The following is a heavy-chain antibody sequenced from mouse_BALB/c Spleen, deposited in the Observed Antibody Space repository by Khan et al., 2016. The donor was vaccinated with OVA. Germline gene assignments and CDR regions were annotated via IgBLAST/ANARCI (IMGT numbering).Heavy chain of an antibody. CDR3: ARSASYWFFDV. CDR1: GYTFTNYG. Sequence: QIQLVQSGPELKKPGETVKISCKASGYTFTNYGMNWVKQAPGKGLKWMGWINTYPGEPTYADDFKGRFAFSLETSANTAYLQINNLKNEDTATYFCARSASYWFFDVWGAGTTVTVSS. V-gene: IGHV9-3-1*01. CDR2: INTYPGEP. J-gene: IGHJ1*01. D-gene: IGHD6-1*01.